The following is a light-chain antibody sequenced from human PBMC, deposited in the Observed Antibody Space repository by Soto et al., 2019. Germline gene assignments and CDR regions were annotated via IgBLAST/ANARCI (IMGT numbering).Light chain of an antibody. Sequence: EIVLTQSPCTLSSSPGEGAALSCRASQSLSSNSLAWYQHKPGQAPRLLIYGASSKATGVPDRFYGTGSGTDFTLTISRLEPEDFAVYYCQQYSSSPQTFGQGTKVDIK. CDR3: QQYSSSPQT. CDR1: QSLSSNS. CDR2: GAS. V-gene: IGKV3-20*01. J-gene: IGKJ1*01.